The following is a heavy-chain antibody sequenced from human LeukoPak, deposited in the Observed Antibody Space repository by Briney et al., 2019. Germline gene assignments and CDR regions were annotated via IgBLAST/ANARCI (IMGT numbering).Heavy chain of an antibody. CDR3: ARDATTFGSDLLKNWYFDL. CDR2: SYGLGIT. J-gene: IGHJ2*01. V-gene: IGHV4-4*07. Sequence: SETLSLTCSVSGASISNSYWNWIRQSAENGLEWIGRSYGLGITTYNPSLESRVTMSIDISKNQFSLNLTSVTAADTAVYYCARDATTFGSDLLKNWYFDLWGRGTLVTVSS. D-gene: IGHD3-3*01. CDR1: GASISNSY.